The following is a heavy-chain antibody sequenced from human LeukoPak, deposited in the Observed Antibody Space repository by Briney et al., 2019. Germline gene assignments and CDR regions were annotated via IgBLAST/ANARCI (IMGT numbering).Heavy chain of an antibody. CDR1: GGTFSSYA. Sequence: ASVKVSCKASGGTFSSYAISWVRQAPGQGLERMGGIIPIFGTANYAQKFQGRVTITADESTSTAYMELSSLRSEDTAVYYCASRTYDFWSAPYYYYYMDVWGKGTTVTVSS. J-gene: IGHJ6*03. CDR2: IIPIFGTA. D-gene: IGHD3-3*01. V-gene: IGHV1-69*13. CDR3: ASRTYDFWSAPYYYYYMDV.